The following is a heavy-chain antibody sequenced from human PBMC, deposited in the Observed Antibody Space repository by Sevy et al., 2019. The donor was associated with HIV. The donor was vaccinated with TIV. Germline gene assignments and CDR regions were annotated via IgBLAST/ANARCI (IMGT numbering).Heavy chain of an antibody. D-gene: IGHD5-18*01. Sequence: GGSLRLSCAASGFTFTNTWMSWVRQAPGKGLEWVGRIKSKTDGGTGEYAAPVKGRFSISSDDSKNTLYLQMNSLKTEDTAVYYCTTGDPYNRYGYMRPYFFDYWGQGTMVTVSS. CDR3: TTGDPYNRYGYMRPYFFDY. CDR1: GFTFTNTW. V-gene: IGHV3-15*01. CDR2: IKSKTDGGTG. J-gene: IGHJ4*02.